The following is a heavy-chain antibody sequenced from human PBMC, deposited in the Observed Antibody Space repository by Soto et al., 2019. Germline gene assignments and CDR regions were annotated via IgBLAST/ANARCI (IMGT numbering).Heavy chain of an antibody. D-gene: IGHD3-22*01. Sequence: ASVKVSCKASGYTFTSYGISWVRQAPGQGLEWMGWISAYNGNTNYAQKLQGRVTMTTDTSTSTAYMELRSLRSDDTAVYYCARDYYYSSCYSHRFEPWGQGTLVTVPS. V-gene: IGHV1-18*01. CDR1: GYTFTSYG. CDR3: ARDYYYSSCYSHRFEP. CDR2: ISAYNGNT. J-gene: IGHJ5*02.